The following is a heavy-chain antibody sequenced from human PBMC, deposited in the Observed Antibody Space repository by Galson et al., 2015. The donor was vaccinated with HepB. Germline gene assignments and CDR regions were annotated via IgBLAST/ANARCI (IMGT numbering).Heavy chain of an antibody. Sequence: SLRLSCAASGFTFSSYAMHWVRQAPGKGLEWVAVISYDGSNKYYADSVKGRFTISRDNSKNTLYLQMNSLRAEDTAVYYCARPMTTPDPYYYYGMDVWGQGTTVTVSS. CDR2: ISYDGSNK. CDR3: ARPMTTPDPYYYYGMDV. V-gene: IGHV3-30-3*01. CDR1: GFTFSSYA. D-gene: IGHD4-11*01. J-gene: IGHJ6*02.